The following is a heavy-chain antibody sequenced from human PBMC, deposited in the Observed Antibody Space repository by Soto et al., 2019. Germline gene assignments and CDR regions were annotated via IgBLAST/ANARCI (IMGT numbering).Heavy chain of an antibody. D-gene: IGHD6-19*01. CDR3: ARMVIAVGGNWFDP. J-gene: IGHJ5*02. V-gene: IGHV1-8*01. Sequence: QVQLVQSGTEVKKPGASVKVSCKASGYTFTSYDINWVRQATGQGLEWMGWMNPNSGNTGYAQKFQGRVTMTRNTSVSTAYMELSSLRSEDTAVYYCARMVIAVGGNWFDPWGQGTLVIVSS. CDR1: GYTFTSYD. CDR2: MNPNSGNT.